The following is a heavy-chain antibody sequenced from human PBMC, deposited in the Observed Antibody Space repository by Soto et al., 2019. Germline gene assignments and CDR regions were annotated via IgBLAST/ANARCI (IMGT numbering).Heavy chain of an antibody. CDR2: IYYSGST. D-gene: IGHD6-6*01. CDR1: GGSISSYY. Sequence: QVQLQESGPGLVKPSETLSLTCTVSGGSISSYYWSWIRQPPGKGLEWIGYIYYSGSTNYNPSLKSRVTISVDTSKNQFSLKLSSVTAADTAVYYCARGEYSSSPLPYDYWGQGTLVTVSS. J-gene: IGHJ4*02. V-gene: IGHV4-59*01. CDR3: ARGEYSSSPLPYDY.